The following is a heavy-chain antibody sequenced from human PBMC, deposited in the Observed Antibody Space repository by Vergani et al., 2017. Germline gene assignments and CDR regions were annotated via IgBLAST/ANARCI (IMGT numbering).Heavy chain of an antibody. CDR2: IYYSENK. J-gene: IGHJ5*02. V-gene: IGHV4-39*01. CDR1: GGSISYGAFY. D-gene: IGHD3-22*01. Sequence: QLQLQESGPGLVKPSETLSLTFTVSGGSISYGAFYWGWIRQSPGKGLDWIGSIYYSENKFYNPSLESRVTLSIDTTKNQFSLKLKSVTAADTAVYYCAGSFRDEGMIYGGTVENWFDPWGQGTLVTGSS. CDR3: AGSFRDEGMIYGGTVENWFDP.